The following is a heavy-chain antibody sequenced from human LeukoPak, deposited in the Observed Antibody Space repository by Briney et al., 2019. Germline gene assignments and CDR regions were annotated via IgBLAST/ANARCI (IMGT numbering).Heavy chain of an antibody. Sequence: GGSLRLSCAASGFTFSNHYMSWVRQAPGKGLEWVADIKQDGSEKYYVDSVKGRFTISRDNAKNSVYLQMSSLRLEDTAVYYCARYSPDYWGQGTLVTVSS. V-gene: IGHV3-7*01. D-gene: IGHD2-21*01. J-gene: IGHJ4*02. CDR1: GFTFSNHY. CDR2: IKQDGSEK. CDR3: ARYSPDY.